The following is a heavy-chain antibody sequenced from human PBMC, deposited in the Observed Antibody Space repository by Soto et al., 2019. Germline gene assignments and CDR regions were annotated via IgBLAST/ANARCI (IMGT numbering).Heavy chain of an antibody. J-gene: IGHJ4*02. CDR2: IDSSGSQT. D-gene: IGHD3-9*01. V-gene: IGHV3-23*05. Sequence: SGGSLRLSCAASGFTFSRHGMSWVRQSPGKGLEWVSTIDSSGSQTHYADSVRGRFTISRDNSWSTVDLQMNSLRAEDTALYYCVSWLFEHFDLWGQGTLATVSS. CDR1: GFTFSRHG. CDR3: VSWLFEHFDL.